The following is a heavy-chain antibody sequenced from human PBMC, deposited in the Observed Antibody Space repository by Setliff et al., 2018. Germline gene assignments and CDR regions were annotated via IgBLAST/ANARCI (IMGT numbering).Heavy chain of an antibody. Sequence: PSETLSLTCTVYGGTLSDYYWSWIRQPPGKGLEWIVEINHSGSTNYSPSLKSRVTISVDMSKNQLSLKLRSVSAADTAVYYCRYWSGYYNNDYWGQGTLVTVSS. CDR1: GGTLSDYY. V-gene: IGHV4-34*08. CDR2: INHSGST. D-gene: IGHD3-3*01. CDR3: RYWSGYYNNDY. J-gene: IGHJ4*02.